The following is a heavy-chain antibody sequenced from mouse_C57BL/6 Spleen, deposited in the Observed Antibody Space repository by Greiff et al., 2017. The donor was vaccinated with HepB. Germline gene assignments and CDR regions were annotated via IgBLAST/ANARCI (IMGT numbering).Heavy chain of an antibody. V-gene: IGHV6-6*01. CDR3: TRGFYYYVSNSFDS. D-gene: IGHD1-1*01. J-gene: IGHJ2*01. CDR2: IRNKANNHAT. CDR1: GFTFSDAW. Sequence: EVKVEESGGGLVQPGGSMKLSCAASGFTFSDAWMDWVRQSPEKGLEWVAEIRNKANNHATYYAESVKGRFTISRDDSKSSVYLQMNSLRAEDTGIYYCTRGFYYYVSNSFDSWGQGTTLTVSS.